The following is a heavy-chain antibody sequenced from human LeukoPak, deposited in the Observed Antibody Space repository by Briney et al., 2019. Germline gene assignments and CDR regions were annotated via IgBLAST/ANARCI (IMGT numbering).Heavy chain of an antibody. CDR3: ASPNGDYYNWFDP. CDR1: GYTFTGYY. V-gene: IGHV1-2*02. J-gene: IGHJ5*02. CDR2: INPNSGDT. D-gene: IGHD4-17*01. Sequence: ASVMVSCKASGYTFTGYYIHWVRQAPGQGLEWMGWINPNSGDTNYAQKFQDRVTLTRDTSISTAYMEVTNLRSDDTAVYYCASPNGDYYNWFDPWGQGTLVTVSS.